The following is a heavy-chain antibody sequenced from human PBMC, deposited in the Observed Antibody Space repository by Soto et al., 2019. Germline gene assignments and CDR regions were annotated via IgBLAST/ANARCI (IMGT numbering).Heavy chain of an antibody. V-gene: IGHV4-59*01. CDR2: IHYNGNT. Sequence: SETLSLTCAVNGGSFSTYYWSWIRQPPGKGLEWIGNIHYNGNTKYSPSLKSRVTMSVDTSKNHFSLKLISVTTADTAVYFCAREGNLGRWIQPLDSWGQGTLVTVSS. CDR1: GGSFSTYY. J-gene: IGHJ4*02. CDR3: AREGNLGRWIQPLDS. D-gene: IGHD2-2*03.